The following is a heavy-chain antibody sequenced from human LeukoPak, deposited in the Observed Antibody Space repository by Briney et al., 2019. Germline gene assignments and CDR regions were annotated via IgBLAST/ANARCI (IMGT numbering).Heavy chain of an antibody. D-gene: IGHD3-22*01. J-gene: IGHJ1*01. Sequence: GESLKISCKGSGYSLTSYWIAWVRQMPGEGLECMGITYPGDSDTRYSPSFQGQVTISADKSISTAYLQWSSLKASDTAMYYCARLPSGYAPGYFHLWGQGTLVTVAS. CDR3: ARLPSGYAPGYFHL. V-gene: IGHV5-51*01. CDR1: GYSLTSYW. CDR2: TYPGDSDT.